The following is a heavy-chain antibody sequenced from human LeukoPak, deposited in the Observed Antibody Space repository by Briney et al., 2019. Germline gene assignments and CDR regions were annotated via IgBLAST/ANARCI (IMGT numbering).Heavy chain of an antibody. CDR1: GFTFSSYE. V-gene: IGHV3-48*03. CDR3: ARETDSTLFDY. D-gene: IGHD2-2*01. Sequence: PGGSLRLSCAASGFTFSSYEMNWVRQAPGKGLEWVSYISSSGTTIYYADSVKGRFTVSRNNARNSLYLQMNSLRAEGTAVYYCARETDSTLFDYWGQGTLVTVSS. J-gene: IGHJ4*02. CDR2: ISSSGTTI.